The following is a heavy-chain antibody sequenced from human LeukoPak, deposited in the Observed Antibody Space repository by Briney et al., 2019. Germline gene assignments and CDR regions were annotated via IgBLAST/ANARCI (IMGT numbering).Heavy chain of an antibody. D-gene: IGHD3-10*01. CDR2: INHSGST. J-gene: IGHJ3*02. V-gene: IGHV4-34*01. Sequence: SETLSLTCAVYGGSFSGYCWSWIRQPPGKGLEWIGEINHSGSTNYNPSLKSRVTISVDTSKNQFSLKLSSVTAADTAVYYCARELLWFGEFPDAFDIWGQGTMVTVSS. CDR3: ARELLWFGEFPDAFDI. CDR1: GGSFSGYC.